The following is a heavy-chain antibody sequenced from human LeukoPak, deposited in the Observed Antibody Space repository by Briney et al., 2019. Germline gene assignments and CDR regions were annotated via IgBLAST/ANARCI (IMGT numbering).Heavy chain of an antibody. CDR1: GFSLSTSGVG. Sequence: SGPTLVHPTQTLTLTCSFSGFSLSTSGVGVGWIRQPPGKALKWLALIYWDDDKRYSPSLKSRLTITKDTSKNQVVLTMTNMDPVDTATYYCAHSLHSGDDFDYWGQGTLVTVSS. D-gene: IGHD5-12*01. CDR2: IYWDDDK. J-gene: IGHJ4*02. V-gene: IGHV2-5*02. CDR3: AHSLHSGDDFDY.